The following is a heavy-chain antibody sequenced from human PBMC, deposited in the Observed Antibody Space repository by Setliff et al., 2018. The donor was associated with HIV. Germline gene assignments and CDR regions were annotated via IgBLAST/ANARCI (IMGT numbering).Heavy chain of an antibody. J-gene: IGHJ4*02. CDR1: GGSISSYY. Sequence: SETLSLTCTVSGGSISSYYWSWIRQPPGKGLEWIGYIYYSGSTNYNPSLKSRVTISVYTSKNQFSLKLSSVTAADTAVYYCASGRYFDWSTDQWGQGTLVTVSS. CDR2: IYYSGST. V-gene: IGHV4-59*12. CDR3: ASGRYFDWSTDQ. D-gene: IGHD3-9*01.